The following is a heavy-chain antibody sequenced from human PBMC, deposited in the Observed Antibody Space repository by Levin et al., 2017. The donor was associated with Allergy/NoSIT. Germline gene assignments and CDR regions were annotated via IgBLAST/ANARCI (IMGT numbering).Heavy chain of an antibody. J-gene: IGHJ4*02. CDR3: ARLSGAAAGQYYFDY. CDR1: GGSISSSSYY. D-gene: IGHD6-13*01. Sequence: SQTLSLTCTVSGGSISSSSYYWGWIRQPPGKGLEWIGSIYYSGSTYYNPSLKSRVTISVDTSKNQFSLKLSSVTAADTAVYYCARLSGAAAGQYYFDYWGQGTLVTVSS. CDR2: IYYSGST. V-gene: IGHV4-39*01.